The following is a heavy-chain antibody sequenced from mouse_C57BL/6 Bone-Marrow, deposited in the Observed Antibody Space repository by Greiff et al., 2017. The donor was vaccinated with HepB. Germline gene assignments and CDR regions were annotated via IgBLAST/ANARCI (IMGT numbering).Heavy chain of an antibody. V-gene: IGHV1-54*01. Sequence: VQLQQSGAELVRPGTSVKVSCKASGYAFTNYLIEWVKQRPGQGLEWIGVINPGSGGTNYNEKFKSKATLTVDKPSSTGYMQLSSLTSEDSAVYYCARSYYRYFDVWGTGTTVTVSS. D-gene: IGHD2-10*01. CDR2: INPGSGGT. CDR3: ARSYYRYFDV. J-gene: IGHJ1*03. CDR1: GYAFTNYL.